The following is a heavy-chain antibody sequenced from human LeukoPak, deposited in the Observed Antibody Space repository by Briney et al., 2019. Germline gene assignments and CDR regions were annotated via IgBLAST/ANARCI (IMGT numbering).Heavy chain of an antibody. CDR1: GGSISSYY. CDR2: IYYSGST. Sequence: PSETLSLTCTVSGGSISSYYWSWIRQPPGKGLEWIGYIYYSGSTNYNPSLKSRVTISVDTSKNQFSLKLSSVTAADTAVYYCARGSQGYYDFWSGNENWFDPWGQGTLVTVSS. J-gene: IGHJ5*02. CDR3: ARGSQGYYDFWSGNENWFDP. D-gene: IGHD3-3*01. V-gene: IGHV4-59*01.